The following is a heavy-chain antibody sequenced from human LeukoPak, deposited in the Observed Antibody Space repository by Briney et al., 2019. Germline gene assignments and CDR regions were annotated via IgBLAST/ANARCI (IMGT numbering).Heavy chain of an antibody. J-gene: IGHJ4*02. CDR2: INPSGGST. CDR3: ARGDCSSTSCYPIDY. CDR1: GYTFTSYY. V-gene: IGHV1-46*01. Sequence: GASVKVSCKASGYTFTSYYMHWVRQAPGQGLEWMGIINPSGGSTSYAQKFQGRVTMTRDTSTSTVHMELSSLRSEDTAVYYCARGDCSSTSCYPIDYWGQGTLVTVSS. D-gene: IGHD2-2*01.